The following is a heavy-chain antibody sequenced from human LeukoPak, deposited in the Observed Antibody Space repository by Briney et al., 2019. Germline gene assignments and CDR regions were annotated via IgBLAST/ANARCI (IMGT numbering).Heavy chain of an antibody. Sequence: SETLSLTCAVYGGSFSGYYWRWLRHPPGKGLEWLGEINHSGSTNYNPSLKRRVTISVDTSKNQFSLKLSSVTAADAAVYYCAVTAGYYYDSSGYYHWGQGTLVTVSS. J-gene: IGHJ5*02. D-gene: IGHD3-22*01. CDR3: AVTAGYYYDSSGYYH. CDR1: GGSFSGYY. CDR2: INHSGST. V-gene: IGHV4-34*01.